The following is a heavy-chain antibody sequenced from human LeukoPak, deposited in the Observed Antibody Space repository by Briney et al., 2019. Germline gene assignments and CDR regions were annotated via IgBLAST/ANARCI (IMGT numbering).Heavy chain of an antibody. Sequence: ASVKVSCKASGYTFKTYSFTWVRQAPGQGLEWMGRISAYNGDTNYAQKFQGRVALTADTLTRTGYMEMTGLRSDDTALYYCAFRGVIPNYFDYWGQGSLVTVSS. CDR2: ISAYNGDT. D-gene: IGHD3-10*01. V-gene: IGHV1-18*01. CDR3: AFRGVIPNYFDY. CDR1: GYTFKTYS. J-gene: IGHJ4*02.